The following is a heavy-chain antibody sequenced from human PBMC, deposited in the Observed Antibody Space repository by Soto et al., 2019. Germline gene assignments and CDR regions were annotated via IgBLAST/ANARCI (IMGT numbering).Heavy chain of an antibody. D-gene: IGHD4-17*01. CDR3: ARERTTVVTSDFDY. J-gene: IGHJ4*02. Sequence: GGSLRLSCAASGFTFSSYWMSWVRQAPGKGLEWVANIKQGGSEKYYVDSVKGRFTISRDNAKNSLYLQMNSLRAEDTAVYYCARERTTVVTSDFDYWGRGTLVTVSS. CDR1: GFTFSSYW. V-gene: IGHV3-7*01. CDR2: IKQGGSEK.